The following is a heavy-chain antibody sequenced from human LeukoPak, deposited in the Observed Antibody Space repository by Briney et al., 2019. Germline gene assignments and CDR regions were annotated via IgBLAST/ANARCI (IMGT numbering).Heavy chain of an antibody. J-gene: IGHJ5*02. CDR3: ARRRLGETTTANWFDP. CDR1: RGSISSSGYY. V-gene: IGHV4-39*01. D-gene: IGHD4-17*01. Sequence: SETLSLTCTVPRGSISSSGYYWGWIRQPPGKWLEWIGCIYYSGNTYYNPSLKSRVTISVDTSKNQFSLKLSSVTAADTAVYYCARRRLGETTTANWFDPWGQGTLVTVSS. CDR2: IYYSGNT.